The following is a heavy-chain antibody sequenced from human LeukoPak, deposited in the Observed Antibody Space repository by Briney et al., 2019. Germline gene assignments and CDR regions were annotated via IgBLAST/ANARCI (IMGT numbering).Heavy chain of an antibody. Sequence: SETLSLTCAVYGGSFSGYYWSWIRQPPGKGLEWIGEINHSGSTNYNPSLKSRVTISVDTSKNQFSLKLSSVTAADTAVYYCARGSSVYSNRWFDPWGQGTLVTVST. V-gene: IGHV4-34*01. D-gene: IGHD6-13*01. CDR3: ARGSSVYSNRWFDP. CDR1: GGSFSGYY. CDR2: INHSGST. J-gene: IGHJ5*02.